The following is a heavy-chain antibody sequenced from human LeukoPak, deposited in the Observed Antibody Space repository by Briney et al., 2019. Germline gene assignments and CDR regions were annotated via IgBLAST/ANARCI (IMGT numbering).Heavy chain of an antibody. CDR2: ISTDNGNT. D-gene: IGHD5-18*01. V-gene: IGHV1-18*03. CDR3: ARGYSYGYGPLDY. CDR1: GYSFTSYG. Sequence: ASVKVSCKASGYSFTSYGINWVRQAPGQGLEWMGGISTDNGNTNYTQNLQGRVTITTDTSTSTAYMELRSLRSDDMAVYYCARGYSYGYGPLDYWGQGTLVTVSS. J-gene: IGHJ4*02.